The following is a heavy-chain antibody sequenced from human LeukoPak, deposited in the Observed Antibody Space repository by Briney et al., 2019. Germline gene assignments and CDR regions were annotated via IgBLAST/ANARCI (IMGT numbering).Heavy chain of an antibody. Sequence: GGSLRLSCAASGFTLSNYWMSWVRQAPGKVLEWEANIKQEGSEKYYVDSVKGRFTISRDNAKNLLYLQMNSLRAEDTAVYYCARFGDFWSGYYGDYWGQGTLVTVSS. CDR3: ARFGDFWSGYYGDY. V-gene: IGHV3-7*01. D-gene: IGHD3-3*01. J-gene: IGHJ4*02. CDR1: GFTLSNYW. CDR2: IKQEGSEK.